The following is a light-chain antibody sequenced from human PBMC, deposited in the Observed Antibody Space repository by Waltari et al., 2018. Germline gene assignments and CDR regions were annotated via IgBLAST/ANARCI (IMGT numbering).Light chain of an antibody. Sequence: DIQMTQSPSSLSASVGDRVTITCRASQSISSYLNWYQPKPGKAPKLLIYTASSLQSGVPSRFSGRGSGTDFTLTISSLQFEDFATYYCQQSYSTPLTFGGGTRVEIK. CDR3: QQSYSTPLT. V-gene: IGKV1-39*01. CDR1: QSISSY. CDR2: TAS. J-gene: IGKJ4*01.